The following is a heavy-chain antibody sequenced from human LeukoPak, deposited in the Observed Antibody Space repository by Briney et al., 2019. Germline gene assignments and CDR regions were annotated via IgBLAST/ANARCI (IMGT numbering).Heavy chain of an antibody. J-gene: IGHJ6*04. D-gene: IGHD3-3*02. V-gene: IGHV3-30*02. CDR1: GFIFSSFG. Sequence: GGSLRLSCAASGFIFSSFGMHWVRQAPGKGLEWVALIRYDGSNKYYADSVKGRFAISRDNSKNTLYLQMNSLRVEDTAVYYCARRFAAQLAFVDVWGKGTTVTISS. CDR2: IRYDGSNK. CDR3: ARRFAAQLAFVDV.